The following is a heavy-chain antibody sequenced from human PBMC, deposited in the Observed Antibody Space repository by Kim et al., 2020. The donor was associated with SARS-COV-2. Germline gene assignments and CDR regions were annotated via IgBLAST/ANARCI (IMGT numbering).Heavy chain of an antibody. CDR1: GFTFISYS. J-gene: IGHJ4*02. CDR2: ISSSSSTI. V-gene: IGHV3-48*04. D-gene: IGHD3-3*01. Sequence: GGSLRLSCAASGFTFISYSMNWVRQAPGKGLEWVSYISSSSSTIYYADSVKGRFTISRDNAKNSVYLQMNSLRAEDTAVYYCARDPKVYYDFWSGYYTGIDFWGQRTLVTVSS. CDR3: ARDPKVYYDFWSGYYTGIDF.